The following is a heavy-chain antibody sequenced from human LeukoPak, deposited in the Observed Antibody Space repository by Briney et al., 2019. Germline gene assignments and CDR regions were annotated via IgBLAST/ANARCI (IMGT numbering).Heavy chain of an antibody. CDR2: IIPIFGTA. CDR1: GGTFSSYA. D-gene: IGHD1-26*01. CDR3: AKIYSGSSVNDAFDI. J-gene: IGHJ3*02. V-gene: IGHV1-69*05. Sequence: SVKVSCKASGGTFSSYAISWVRQAPGQGLEWMGGIIPIFGTANYAQRFQGRVTITTDESTSTAYMELSSLRSEDTAVYYCAKIYSGSSVNDAFDIWGQGTVVTVSS.